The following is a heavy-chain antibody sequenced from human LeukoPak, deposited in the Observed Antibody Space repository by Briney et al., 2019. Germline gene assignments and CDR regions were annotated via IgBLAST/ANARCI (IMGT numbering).Heavy chain of an antibody. CDR3: GRDYWDCGDYFSDH. Sequence: GGSLRLSCAASGFTFSSYWMSWFRQAPGKGLQWVANIRQDGNEKYYVDSVKGRFTISRDNAKNSLYLQMNGLTAADTAVYYCGRDYWDCGDYFSDHWGQGTLVTVSS. J-gene: IGHJ4*02. CDR1: GFTFSSYW. V-gene: IGHV3-7*01. D-gene: IGHD4-17*01. CDR2: IRQDGNEK.